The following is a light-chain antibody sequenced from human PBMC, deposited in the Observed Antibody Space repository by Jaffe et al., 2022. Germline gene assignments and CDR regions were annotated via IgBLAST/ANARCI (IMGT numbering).Light chain of an antibody. J-gene: IGKJ1*01. CDR3: QQTYESPWT. Sequence: DIQMTQSPSSLSTSVGDRVTITCRTSQNIDTYLNWYQQKPGKAPNLLIYRASTLESGVPSRFSGSGSGTDFTLTIGTLQPEDFATYYCQQTYESPWTFGQGTKVDIK. CDR2: RAS. V-gene: IGKV1-39*01. CDR1: QNIDTY.